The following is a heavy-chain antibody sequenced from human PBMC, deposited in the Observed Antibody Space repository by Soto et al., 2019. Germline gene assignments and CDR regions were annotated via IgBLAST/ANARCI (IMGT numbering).Heavy chain of an antibody. CDR1: GFTVSSNY. CDR2: IYSGGST. CDR3: AARRDYGDYPKDAFDI. V-gene: IGHV3-66*01. J-gene: IGHJ3*02. D-gene: IGHD4-17*01. Sequence: EVQLVESGGGLVQPGGSLRLSCAASGFTVSSNYMSWVRQAPGKGLEWVSVIYSGGSTYYADSVKGRFTISRDNSKNTLDLQINSRRAEDTAVYYCAARRDYGDYPKDAFDIWGQGTMVTVAS.